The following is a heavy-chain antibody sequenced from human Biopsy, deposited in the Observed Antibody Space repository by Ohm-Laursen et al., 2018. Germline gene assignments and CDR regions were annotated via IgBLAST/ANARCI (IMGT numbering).Heavy chain of an antibody. J-gene: IGHJ6*02. CDR3: ARASASQYYGVDV. D-gene: IGHD1-26*01. CDR1: GFSFTTVGMR. Sequence: TQTLTLTCTFSGFSFTTVGMRVAWIRQAPGKALEWLAHIDWAGDTRYSASLKTRLSISKDTFKDQVVLTMTDIDPVDTATYYCARASASQYYGVDVWGQGTSVTVSS. V-gene: IGHV2-70*04. CDR2: IDWAGDT.